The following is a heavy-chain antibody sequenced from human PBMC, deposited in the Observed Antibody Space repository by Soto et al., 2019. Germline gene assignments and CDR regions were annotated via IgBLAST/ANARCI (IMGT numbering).Heavy chain of an antibody. V-gene: IGHV1-69*13. D-gene: IGHD3-22*01. CDR2: IIPIFGTA. CDR3: ARVYHGYYDSIGSPNNWLDP. J-gene: IGHJ5*02. Sequence: SVKVSCKASGGTFSSYAISWVRQAPGQGLEWMGGIIPIFGTANYAQKFQGRVTITADESTSTAYMELSSLRSEDTAVYYCARVYHGYYDSIGSPNNWLDPWGQGTLVTVSS. CDR1: GGTFSSYA.